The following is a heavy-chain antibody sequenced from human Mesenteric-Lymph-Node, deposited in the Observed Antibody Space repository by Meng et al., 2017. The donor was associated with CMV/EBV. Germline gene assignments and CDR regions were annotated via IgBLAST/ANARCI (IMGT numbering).Heavy chain of an antibody. CDR1: GFTVSNNY. CDR2: IYTDGST. V-gene: IGHV3-66*02. D-gene: IGHD3-3*01. CDR3: ARDHRTNFWSAYYGGLHYYGMDV. Sequence: ETLSLTCAASGFTVSNNYMNWVRQAPGKGLEWVAHIYTDGSTYYADSVKGRFTISRDNSKNTLYLQMDSLRAEDTAVYYCARDHRTNFWSAYYGGLHYYGMDVWGQGTTVTVSS. J-gene: IGHJ6*02.